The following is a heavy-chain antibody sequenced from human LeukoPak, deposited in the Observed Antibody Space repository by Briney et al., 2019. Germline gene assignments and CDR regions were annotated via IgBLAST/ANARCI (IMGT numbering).Heavy chain of an antibody. CDR2: IYSGGST. J-gene: IGHJ4*02. CDR3: ARAAHRGFSFDY. CDR1: EFSVGSNY. D-gene: IGHD3-10*01. V-gene: IGHV3-66*02. Sequence: GGSLRLSCAASEFSVGSNYMTWVRQAPGKGLEWVSLIYSGGSTYYADSVKGRFTISRDKSKNTLYLQMNSLRTEDTAVYYCARAAHRGFSFDYWGQGTLVTVSS.